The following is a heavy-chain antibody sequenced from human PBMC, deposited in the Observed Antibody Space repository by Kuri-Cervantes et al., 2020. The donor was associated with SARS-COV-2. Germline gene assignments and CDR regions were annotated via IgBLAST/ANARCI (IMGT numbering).Heavy chain of an antibody. V-gene: IGHV3-30*02. CDR1: GFTFSSYG. J-gene: IGHJ6*02. D-gene: IGHD3-22*01. CDR3: ARVRDYYYGMDV. Sequence: GESLKISCAASGFTFSSYGMHWVRQAPGKGLEWVAFIRYDGSNKYYADSVKGRFTISRDNSKNTLYLQMNSLRAEDTAVYYCARVRDYYYGMDVWGQGTTVTVSS. CDR2: IRYDGSNK.